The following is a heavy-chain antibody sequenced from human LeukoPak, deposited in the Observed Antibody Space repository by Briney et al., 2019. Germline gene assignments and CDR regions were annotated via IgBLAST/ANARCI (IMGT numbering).Heavy chain of an antibody. CDR2: INHSGST. V-gene: IGHV4-34*01. CDR1: GGSFSGYY. Sequence: SETLSLTCAVYGGSFSGYYWSWIRQPPGKGLEWIGEINHSGSTNYNPSLKSRVTISVDTSKNQFSLKLSSVTAADTAVYYCARGTSGSYGYWGQGTLVTVSS. J-gene: IGHJ4*02. D-gene: IGHD1-26*01. CDR3: ARGTSGSYGY.